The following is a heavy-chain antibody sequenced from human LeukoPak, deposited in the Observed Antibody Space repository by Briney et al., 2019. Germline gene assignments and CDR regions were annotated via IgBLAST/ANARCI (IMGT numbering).Heavy chain of an antibody. Sequence: SVKVSCKASGGTFSSYAISWVRQAPGQGLEWMGRIIPILGIANYAQKFQGRVTITADKATSTAYMELSSLRSEDTAVYYCARSRSSSWYGWLDYWGQGTLVTVSS. CDR2: IIPILGIA. V-gene: IGHV1-69*04. J-gene: IGHJ4*02. CDR3: ARSRSSSWYGWLDY. D-gene: IGHD6-13*01. CDR1: GGTFSSYA.